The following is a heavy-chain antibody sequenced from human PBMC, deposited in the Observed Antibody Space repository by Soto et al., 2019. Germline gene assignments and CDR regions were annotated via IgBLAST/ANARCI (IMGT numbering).Heavy chain of an antibody. J-gene: IGHJ5*01. V-gene: IGHV4-30-4*01. CDR2: IYNSATT. Sequence: QVQLLESGPGLVKPSQTLSLTCSVSGDSISTVDYFWAWIRQPPGQALEYIGYIYNSATTYYNPSFESRVAISLDTSKSQFSLNVTSVTAADTAVYFCARGRYCLTGRCFPNWFDSWGQGTLVTVSS. CDR3: ARGRYCLTGRCFPNWFDS. D-gene: IGHD2-15*01. CDR1: GDSISTVDYF.